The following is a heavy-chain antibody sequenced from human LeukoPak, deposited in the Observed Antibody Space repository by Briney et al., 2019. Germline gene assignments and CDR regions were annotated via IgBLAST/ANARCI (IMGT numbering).Heavy chain of an antibody. J-gene: IGHJ3*02. D-gene: IGHD3-10*01. Sequence: GGSLRLSCAASGFTFSNYAMHWVRQAPGKGLEWVAVISIDGKNEYYADSVKGRFTISRDNSRNTLYLQMNSLRAADTAVYYCVKVGLLWFGESSWAFDIWGQGTMVTVSS. CDR2: ISIDGKNE. CDR1: GFTFSNYA. V-gene: IGHV3-30*04. CDR3: VKVGLLWFGESSWAFDI.